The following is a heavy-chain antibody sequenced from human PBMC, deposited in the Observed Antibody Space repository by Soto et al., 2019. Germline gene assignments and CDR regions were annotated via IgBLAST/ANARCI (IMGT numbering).Heavy chain of an antibody. CDR3: AREGVHNYTEYYFDY. CDR1: GFTFSYYP. CDR2: ISGVRDYI. Sequence: GASVRLSCAASGFTFSYYPLHWVRRAPGKGLEWVSSISGVRDYIRYADSVKGRFAISRDNAKTSLYLQMNSLTAEDTAVYYCAREGVHNYTEYYFDYWGQGTLVTVSS. J-gene: IGHJ4*02. V-gene: IGHV3-21*06. D-gene: IGHD3-10*01.